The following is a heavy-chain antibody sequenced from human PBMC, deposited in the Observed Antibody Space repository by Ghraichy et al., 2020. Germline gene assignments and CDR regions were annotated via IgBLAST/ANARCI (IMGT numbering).Heavy chain of an antibody. J-gene: IGHJ6*02. D-gene: IGHD2-2*01. CDR2: TYYRSKWYN. CDR3: ARLGYCSSTSCYGRGDYYGMDV. CDR1: GDSVSSNSAA. V-gene: IGHV6-1*01. Sequence: SETLSLTCAISGDSVSSNSAAWNWIRQSPSRGLEWLGRTYYRSKWYNDYAVSVKSRITINPDTSKNQFSLQLNSVTPEDTAVYYCARLGYCSSTSCYGRGDYYGMDVWGQGTTVTVSS.